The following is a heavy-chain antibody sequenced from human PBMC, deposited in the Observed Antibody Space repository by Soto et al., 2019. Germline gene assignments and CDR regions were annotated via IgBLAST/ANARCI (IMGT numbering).Heavy chain of an antibody. CDR2: IWYDGSNK. J-gene: IGHJ5*02. CDR3: AVARSSSWYGNWFDP. V-gene: IGHV3-33*01. D-gene: IGHD6-13*01. Sequence: KGLEWVAVIWYDGSNKYYADSVKGRFTISRDNSKNTLYLQMNSLRAEDTAVYYCAVARSSSWYGNWFDPWGEGTLVTVSS.